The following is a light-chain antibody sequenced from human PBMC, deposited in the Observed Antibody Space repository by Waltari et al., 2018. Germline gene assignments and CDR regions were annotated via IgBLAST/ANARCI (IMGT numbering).Light chain of an antibody. Sequence: SYVLTQPHSVSVAPGQTARITCGGDHIEAKSVHRYQQKPGQAPVVVVFDDSDRPSGIPERFSGANSGNTATLTISRVEGGDEADYFCQVWDSSGDLLVIFGGGTKLTVL. V-gene: IGLV3-21*02. CDR3: QVWDSSGDLLVI. J-gene: IGLJ2*01. CDR2: DDS. CDR1: HIEAKS.